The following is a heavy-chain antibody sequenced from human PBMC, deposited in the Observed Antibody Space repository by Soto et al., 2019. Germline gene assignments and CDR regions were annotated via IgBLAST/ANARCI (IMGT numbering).Heavy chain of an antibody. CDR1: GGSISNSSYY. Sequence: QLQLQESGPGLVKPSETLSLTCTVSGGSISNSSYYWGWIRQPPGMGLEWIAHIFYSGGTYSNPSLRGRVTLSVDTSKNQFSLKLNSVTAADTAVYYCARLQRRWLNGDHWGQGTLVTVSS. V-gene: IGHV4-39*01. CDR3: ARLQRRWLNGDH. CDR2: IFYSGGT. J-gene: IGHJ4*02. D-gene: IGHD5-12*01.